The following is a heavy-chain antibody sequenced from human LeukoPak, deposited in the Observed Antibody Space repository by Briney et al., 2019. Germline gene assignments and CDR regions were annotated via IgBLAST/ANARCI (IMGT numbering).Heavy chain of an antibody. CDR3: ASIIIHDSSASGAFDI. CDR2: INPNSGGT. J-gene: IGHJ3*02. CDR1: GYTFTGYY. Sequence: ASVKVSCKASGYTFTGYYMHWVRQAPRQGLEWMGWINPNSGGTNYAQKFQGRVTMTRDTSISTAYMELSRLRSDDTAVYYCASIIIHDSSASGAFDIWGQGTMVTVSS. V-gene: IGHV1-2*02. D-gene: IGHD3-22*01.